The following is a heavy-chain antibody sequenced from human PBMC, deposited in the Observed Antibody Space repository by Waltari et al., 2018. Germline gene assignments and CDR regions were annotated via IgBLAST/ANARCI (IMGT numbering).Heavy chain of an antibody. Sequence: QVQLVESGGGVVQPGGALRLSCVASGFDLSNFGMHWVRQAPGKGLEWVAVILNDGIKYHADSVKGRFTISRDSSKNTLYLQMNSLRAEDTALYYCAKDRNYKWAFDYWGQGVLVTVSS. D-gene: IGHD1-7*01. V-gene: IGHV3-30*02. CDR2: ILNDGIK. J-gene: IGHJ4*02. CDR1: GFDLSNFG. CDR3: AKDRNYKWAFDY.